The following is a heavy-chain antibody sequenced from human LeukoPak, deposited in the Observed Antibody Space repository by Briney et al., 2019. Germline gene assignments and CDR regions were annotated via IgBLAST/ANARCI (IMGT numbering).Heavy chain of an antibody. J-gene: IGHJ4*02. CDR1: GFTFSSYW. V-gene: IGHV3-7*01. CDR2: IKQDGSEK. D-gene: IGHD1-26*01. Sequence: GGSLRLSCAASGFTFSSYWMSWVRQAPGKGLEWVANIKQDGSEKYYVDSVKGRFTISRDNAKSSLYLQMNSLRAEDTAVYYCARDSSGSYQPANDYWGQGTLVTVSS. CDR3: ARDSSGSYQPANDY.